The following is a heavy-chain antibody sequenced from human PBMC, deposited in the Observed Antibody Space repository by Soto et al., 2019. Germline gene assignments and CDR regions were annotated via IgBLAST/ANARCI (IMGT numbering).Heavy chain of an antibody. D-gene: IGHD2-2*01. J-gene: IGHJ4*02. CDR1: GFYISSGGYY. CDR3: ARQDCISTSCYESTPNFDY. CDR2: IYYSGST. Sequence: SETLSLTCTFSGFYISSGGYYWGWIRQHPGKGLEWIGYIYYSGSTYYNPSLKSRVTISVDTSKNQFSLKLSSVTAADTAVYYCARQDCISTSCYESTPNFDYWGQGTLVTVSS. V-gene: IGHV4-31*03.